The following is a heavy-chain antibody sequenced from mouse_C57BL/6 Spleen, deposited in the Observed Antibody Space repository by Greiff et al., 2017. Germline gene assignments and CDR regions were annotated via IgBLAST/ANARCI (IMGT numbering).Heavy chain of an antibody. Sequence: VKLVESGPGLVQPSQSLSITCTVSGFSLTSYGVHWVRQSPGKGLEWLGVIWSGGSTDYNAAFISRLSISKDNSKSQVFFKMNSLQADDTAIYYCARSDGYYLYYFDYWGQGTTLTVSS. D-gene: IGHD2-3*01. J-gene: IGHJ2*01. CDR1: GFSLTSYG. CDR3: ARSDGYYLYYFDY. V-gene: IGHV2-2*01. CDR2: IWSGGST.